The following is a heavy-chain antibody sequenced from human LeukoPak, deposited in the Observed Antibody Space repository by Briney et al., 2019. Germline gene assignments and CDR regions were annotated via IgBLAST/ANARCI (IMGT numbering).Heavy chain of an antibody. Sequence: AGGSLRLSCVASGFTFGNYWMTWVRQAPGKGLQWVANIRPDGSQQFYVDSVMGRFTISRDNAKNSLYLQMNSLRADDTAVYYCPRDNNFCPGDSWGQGTLVTVSS. CDR3: PRDNNFCPGDS. CDR2: IRPDGSQQ. V-gene: IGHV3-7*01. D-gene: IGHD5-24*01. J-gene: IGHJ4*02. CDR1: GFTFGNYW.